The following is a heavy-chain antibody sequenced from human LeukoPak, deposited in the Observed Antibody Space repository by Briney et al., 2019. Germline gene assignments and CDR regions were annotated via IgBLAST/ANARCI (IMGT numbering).Heavy chain of an antibody. CDR3: ARVGYSSGWYFDL. Sequence: GGSLRLSCAASGFTFSTYSMNWVRQAPGKGLEWVSSISSTSSYIYYADSVKGRFTISRDNAQKSLYLQMNSLRAEDTAVYYCARVGYSSGWYFDLWGQGSLVTVSS. D-gene: IGHD6-19*01. CDR2: ISSTSSYI. J-gene: IGHJ4*02. V-gene: IGHV3-21*01. CDR1: GFTFSTYS.